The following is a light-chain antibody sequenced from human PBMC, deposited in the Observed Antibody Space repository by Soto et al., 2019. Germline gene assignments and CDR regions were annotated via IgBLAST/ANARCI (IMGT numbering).Light chain of an antibody. V-gene: IGKV3-15*01. CDR2: DAS. CDR3: QKYNNWPRT. CDR1: QRVSSD. Sequence: ILVTQSLATLSVSPKETATHSCRASQRVSSDLAWLPQTPGQSPRLLIYDASPQTTGIPARFRGRVFGTKFTLTISGTQSEDFAVYYCQKYNNWPRTFGQGTKVDIK. J-gene: IGKJ1*01.